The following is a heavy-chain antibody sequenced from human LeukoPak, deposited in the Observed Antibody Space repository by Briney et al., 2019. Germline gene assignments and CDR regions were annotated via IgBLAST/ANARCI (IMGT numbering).Heavy chain of an antibody. CDR1: GGSLSSGGYY. CDR2: IYYSGST. Sequence: SQTLSLTCTVSGGSLSSGGYYWSWIRQHPGKGLEWIGYIYYSGSTYYNPSLKSRVTISVDTSKNQFSLKLNSVTAADTAVYYCARDGGYGSGSYRIDYWGQGTLVTVSS. V-gene: IGHV4-31*03. D-gene: IGHD3-10*01. CDR3: ARDGGYGSGSYRIDY. J-gene: IGHJ4*02.